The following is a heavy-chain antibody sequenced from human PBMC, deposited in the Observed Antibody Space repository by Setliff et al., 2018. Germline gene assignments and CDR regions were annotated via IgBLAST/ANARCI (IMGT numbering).Heavy chain of an antibody. V-gene: IGHV3-49*04. Sequence: PGGSLRLSCTASGFTLGDYAMSWVRQAPGKGLEWVGFIISKAYGGTTEYAASVKGRFTISRDDSKSIAYLQMNSLKPGDTAVYYCTRVGRRLVYYYYGMDVWGQGTTVTVSS. J-gene: IGHJ6*02. D-gene: IGHD6-19*01. CDR3: TRVGRRLVYYYYGMDV. CDR2: IISKAYGGTT. CDR1: GFTLGDYA.